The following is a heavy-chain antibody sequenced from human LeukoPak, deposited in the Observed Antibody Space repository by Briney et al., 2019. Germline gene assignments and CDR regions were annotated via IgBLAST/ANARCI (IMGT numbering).Heavy chain of an antibody. J-gene: IGHJ4*02. CDR1: GYTFTIHA. CDR2: INIGNGNT. Sequence: ASVKVSCKASGYTFTIHAIHWMRQAPGQRLEWMGWINIGNGNTKYSQKFQGRVTITRDTSATTAYMELSSLRSEDTAVYYYARRAVRHFDYWGQGTLVTVSS. CDR3: ARRAVRHFDY. V-gene: IGHV1-3*04. D-gene: IGHD6-6*01.